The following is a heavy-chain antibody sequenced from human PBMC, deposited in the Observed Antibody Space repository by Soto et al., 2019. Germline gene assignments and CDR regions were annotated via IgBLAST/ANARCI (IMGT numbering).Heavy chain of an antibody. J-gene: IGHJ4*02. D-gene: IGHD4-17*01. Sequence: SETLSLTCTVSGGSISSGDYYWSWIRQPPGKGLEWIGYIYYSGSTYYNPSLKSRVTISVDTSKNQFSLKLSSVTAADTAVYYCARVGGDYDFDYWGQGTLVTVSS. CDR1: GGSISSGDYY. V-gene: IGHV4-30-4*01. CDR2: IYYSGST. CDR3: ARVGGDYDFDY.